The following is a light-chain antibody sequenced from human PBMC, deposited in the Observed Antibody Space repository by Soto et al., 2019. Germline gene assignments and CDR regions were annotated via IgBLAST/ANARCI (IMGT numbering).Light chain of an antibody. V-gene: IGLV1-40*01. CDR1: SSNIGAGYD. Sequence: QSVRTQPPSVSGAPGQMVTISCTGSSSNIGAGYDVHWYQQLPGTAPKLLIYGNSNRPSGVPDRFAGSKSGTSASLAITGLQAEDEADYYCKSYDSSLSGYVFGTGTKVTVL. J-gene: IGLJ1*01. CDR2: GNS. CDR3: KSYDSSLSGYV.